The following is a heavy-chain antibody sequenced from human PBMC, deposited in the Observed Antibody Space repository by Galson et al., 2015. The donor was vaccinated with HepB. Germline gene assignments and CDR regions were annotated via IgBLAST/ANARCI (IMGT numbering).Heavy chain of an antibody. J-gene: IGHJ4*02. D-gene: IGHD2/OR15-2a*01. CDR1: GFTFSGYA. CDR2: ITGTTNKT. V-gene: IGHV3-23*01. Sequence: SLRLSCAASGFTFSGYAMAWVRQGPGKRLEWISMITGTTNKTYYADSVKGRFTISRDNSRNTLYLQMNSLRAEDTATYYCAKFYTSDPLFFGYWGQGILVAVSA. CDR3: AKFYTSDPLFFGY.